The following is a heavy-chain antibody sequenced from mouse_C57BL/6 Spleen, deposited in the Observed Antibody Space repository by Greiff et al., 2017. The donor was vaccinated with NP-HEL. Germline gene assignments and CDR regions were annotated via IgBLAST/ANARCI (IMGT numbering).Heavy chain of an antibody. CDR2: IHPNNGGT. CDR3: ASSVFITTVSSYFDV. D-gene: IGHD1-1*01. Sequence: VQLQQSGPELVKPGASVKIPCKASGYTFTDYNMDWVKQSHGKSLEWIGDIHPNNGGTIYNQKFMGKATLTVDKSSSTAYMELRSLTSEDTAVYDGASSVFITTVSSYFDVWGTGTTVTVSS. CDR1: GYTFTDYN. J-gene: IGHJ1*03. V-gene: IGHV1-18*01.